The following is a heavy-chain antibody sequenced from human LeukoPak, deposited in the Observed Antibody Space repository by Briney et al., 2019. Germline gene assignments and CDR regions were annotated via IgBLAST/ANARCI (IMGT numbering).Heavy chain of an antibody. CDR3: AREPIAAAGFDY. V-gene: IGHV3-23*01. CDR2: ISSGGGST. D-gene: IGHD6-13*01. J-gene: IGHJ4*02. Sequence: GGSLRVSCAASGFTFSSHAMSWVRQAPGKGLEWVSAISSGGGSTYYADSVKGRFTISRDNSKNTLYLQMNSLRAEDTAVYYCAREPIAAAGFDYWGQGTLVTVSS. CDR1: GFTFSSHA.